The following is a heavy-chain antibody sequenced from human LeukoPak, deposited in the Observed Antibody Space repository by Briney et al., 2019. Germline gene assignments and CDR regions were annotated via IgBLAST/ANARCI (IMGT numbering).Heavy chain of an antibody. D-gene: IGHD6-13*01. CDR1: GYTFTTSG. CDR2: ISAYNGLP. Sequence: GASVKVSCKASGYTFTTSGISWVRQAPGQGLEWMGWISAYNGLPEFAQKFQGRVTLTSDTSTTTAYMELRSLTSDDTAVYYCARICCPASATWYPDDYWGQGTLVTVSS. J-gene: IGHJ4*02. CDR3: ARICCPASATWYPDDY. V-gene: IGHV1-18*01.